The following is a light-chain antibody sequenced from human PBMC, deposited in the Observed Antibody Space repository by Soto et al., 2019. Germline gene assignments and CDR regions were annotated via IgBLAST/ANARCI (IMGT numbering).Light chain of an antibody. CDR1: SSDVGGYNY. V-gene: IGLV2-8*01. J-gene: IGLJ3*02. CDR2: EVS. CDR3: SSYAGSNNWV. Sequence: QSALTQPPSASGSPGQSVTISCTGTSSDVGGYNYVSWYQQHPGKAPKLMIYEVSKRPSGVPDRFSGSKSGNTASLTVSGLQAEYEADYYCSSYAGSNNWVFGGGTMVTVL.